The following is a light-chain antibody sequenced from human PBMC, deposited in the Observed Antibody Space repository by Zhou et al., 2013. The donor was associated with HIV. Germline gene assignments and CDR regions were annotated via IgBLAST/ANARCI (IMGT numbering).Light chain of an antibody. CDR1: QSVTNTY. CDR3: QQRSNWPLT. V-gene: IGKV3D-20*02. CDR2: AAS. Sequence: EIVLTQSPGTLSLSPGERATLSCRASQSVTNTYLAWYQQKPGQAPRLLIYAASSRATGTPDRFSGSGSGTDFTLTISRLEPEDFAVYYCQQRSNWPLTFGGGTKVEIK. J-gene: IGKJ4*01.